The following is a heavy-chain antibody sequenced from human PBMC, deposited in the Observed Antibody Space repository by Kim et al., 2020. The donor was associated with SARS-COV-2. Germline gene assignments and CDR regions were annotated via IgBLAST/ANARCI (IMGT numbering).Heavy chain of an antibody. CDR3: AGVSRNTYYAIDI. J-gene: IGHJ6*02. CDR2: IRGTSANI. D-gene: IGHD6-13*01. Sequence: WGSLRLSCAASGITFSDYYMNWVRQAPGKGLEWVSAIRGTSANIHYADSLNGRFTISRYNAKNSLYLQMDSLRADDTAVYYFAGVSRNTYYAIDIWAPGT. CDR1: GITFSDYY. V-gene: IGHV3-21*01.